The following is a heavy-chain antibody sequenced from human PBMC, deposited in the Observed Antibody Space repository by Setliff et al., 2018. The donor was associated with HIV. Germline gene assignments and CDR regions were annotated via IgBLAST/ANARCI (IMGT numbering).Heavy chain of an antibody. V-gene: IGHV3-7*01. CDR1: GLPFYNYW. D-gene: IGHD6-13*01. CDR2: IKQDGSDM. Sequence: PGGSLRLSCVASGLPFYNYWMTWLRRAPGRGLEWVANIKQDGSDMHYIESVKGRFTTFRDNAKNSVFLQMNSLRADDTGVYYCATQTGFYNSHWYDYWGQGTMVTVSS. CDR3: ATQTGFYNSHWYDY. J-gene: IGHJ4*02.